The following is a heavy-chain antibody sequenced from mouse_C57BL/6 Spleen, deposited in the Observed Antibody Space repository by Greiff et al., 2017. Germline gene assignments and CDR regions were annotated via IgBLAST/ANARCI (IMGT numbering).Heavy chain of an antibody. J-gene: IGHJ1*03. V-gene: IGHV1-26*01. CDR3: APHYYGSSYVGYFDV. CDR1: GYTFTDYY. Sequence: VQLQQSGPELVKPGASVKISCKASGYTFTDYYMNWVKQSHGKSLEWIGDINPNNGGTSYNQKFKGKATLTVDKSSSTAYMELRSLTSEDSAVYYCAPHYYGSSYVGYFDVWGTGTTVTVSS. D-gene: IGHD1-1*01. CDR2: INPNNGGT.